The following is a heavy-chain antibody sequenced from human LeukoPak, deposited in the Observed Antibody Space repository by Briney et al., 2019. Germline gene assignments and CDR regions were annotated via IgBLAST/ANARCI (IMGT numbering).Heavy chain of an antibody. CDR2: IYNSGST. J-gene: IGHJ4*01. Sequence: SETLSLTCTVSGGSITSYYWSWIRQSPGKGLEWIGYIYNSGSTNYNPSLRSRVTISVDTSKNQFSLNLNSVTAADTAVYYCARSDFRYFDFCGHGTLVTVSS. V-gene: IGHV4-59*01. CDR1: GGSITSYY. D-gene: IGHD2-21*02. CDR3: ARSDFRYFDF.